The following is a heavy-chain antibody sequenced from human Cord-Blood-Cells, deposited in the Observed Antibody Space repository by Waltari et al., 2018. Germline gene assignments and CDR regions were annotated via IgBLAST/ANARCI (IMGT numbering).Heavy chain of an antibody. CDR2: IIPIFGTA. D-gene: IGHD3-22*01. V-gene: IGHV1-69*01. CDR3: ARESDYYDSSGYYYAFDI. J-gene: IGHJ3*02. CDR1: GGTFSSYA. Sequence: QVQLVQSGAEVKKPGSSVKVSCKASGGTFSSYAISWVRQAPGQGLEWMGGIIPIFGTANYEQKFQGRVTITADESTNTAYMELSSLRSEDTAVYYCARESDYYDSSGYYYAFDIWGHGTMVTVSS.